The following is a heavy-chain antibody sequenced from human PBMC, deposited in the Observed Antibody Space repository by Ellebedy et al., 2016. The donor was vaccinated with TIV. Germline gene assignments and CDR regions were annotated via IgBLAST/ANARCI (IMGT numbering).Heavy chain of an antibody. CDR1: GGSISNYY. J-gene: IGHJ4*02. CDR3: ARAVVSNYSGSHYVDY. V-gene: IGHV4-59*01. CDR2: IYYSGTT. D-gene: IGHD1-26*01. Sequence: MPSETLSLTCTVSGGSISNYYWSWIRPPPGKGLEWIGYIYYSGTTSYNPSLKSRLTISVDTSKNQFSLKLSSVTAADTAVYYCARAVVSNYSGSHYVDYWGQGTLVTVSS.